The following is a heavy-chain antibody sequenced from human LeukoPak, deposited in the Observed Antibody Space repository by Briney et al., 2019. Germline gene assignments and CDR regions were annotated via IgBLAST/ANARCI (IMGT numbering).Heavy chain of an antibody. CDR2: ISYDGSNK. Sequence: GGSLRLSCAASGFTFSSYAMHWVRQAPGKGLEWVAVISYDGSNKYYADSVKDRFTISRDNSKNTLYLQMNRLRAEDTAVYYCAKRSATTVTYYFDYWGQGTLVTVSS. CDR1: GFTFSSYA. V-gene: IGHV3-30*04. CDR3: AKRSATTVTYYFDY. J-gene: IGHJ4*02. D-gene: IGHD4-17*01.